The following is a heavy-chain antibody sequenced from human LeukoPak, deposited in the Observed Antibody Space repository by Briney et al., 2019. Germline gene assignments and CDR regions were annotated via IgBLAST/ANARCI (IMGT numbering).Heavy chain of an antibody. V-gene: IGHV4-59*01. D-gene: IGHD2-15*01. CDR2: IYYSGST. J-gene: IGHJ6*03. Sequence: SETLSLTCTVSGGSINNSYWTWIRQPPGRGLEWIGHIYYSGSTNYSPSLKSRVTISVDTSKNQFSLKLSSVTAADTAMYYCARVKESSGGRMISGRFLDYKYYYMDVWGKGTTVTVSS. CDR1: GGSINNSY. CDR3: ARVKESSGGRMISGRFLDYKYYYMDV.